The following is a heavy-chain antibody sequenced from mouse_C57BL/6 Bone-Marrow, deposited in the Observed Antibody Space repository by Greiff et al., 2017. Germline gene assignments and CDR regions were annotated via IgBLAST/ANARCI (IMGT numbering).Heavy chain of an antibody. J-gene: IGHJ3*01. D-gene: IGHD2-10*02. CDR2: IDPENGDT. CDR3: TTGYGNRPCAY. V-gene: IGHV14-4*01. CDR1: GFNIKDDY. Sequence: EVQLQQSGAELVRPGASVKLSCTASGFNIKDDYMHWVKQRPEQGLEWIGWIDPENGDTEYASKFQGKATITADTSSNTAYLQLSSLTSEDTAVYYCTTGYGNRPCAYWGQGTLVTVSA.